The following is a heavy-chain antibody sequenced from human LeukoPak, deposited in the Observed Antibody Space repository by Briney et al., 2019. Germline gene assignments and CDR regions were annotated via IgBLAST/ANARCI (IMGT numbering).Heavy chain of an antibody. CDR1: GFTFGAYY. CDR3: ARMSGIAVAAIWISYFDY. Sequence: GESLRLSCAASGFTFGAYYMTWVRQAPGKGLEWVANIKQDGSEKYYVDAVKGRFTISRDNANNSLYLQMNSLRAEDTAVYYCARMSGIAVAAIWISYFDYWGQGTLVTVSS. D-gene: IGHD6-19*01. CDR2: IKQDGSEK. J-gene: IGHJ4*02. V-gene: IGHV3-7*03.